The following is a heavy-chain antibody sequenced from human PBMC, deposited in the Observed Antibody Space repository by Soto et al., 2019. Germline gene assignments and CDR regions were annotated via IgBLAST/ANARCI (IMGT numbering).Heavy chain of an antibody. CDR1: GYTFTSYA. D-gene: IGHD4-4*01. CDR2: ISAYNGNT. Sequence: GASVKVSCKASGYTFTSYAMHWVRQAPGQRLEWMGWISAYNGNTNYAQKLQGRVTMTTDTSTSTAYMELRSLRSDDTALYYCARPLAPYTNYGGGFDIWGQGTMVTVSS. CDR3: ARPLAPYTNYGGGFDI. J-gene: IGHJ3*02. V-gene: IGHV1-18*01.